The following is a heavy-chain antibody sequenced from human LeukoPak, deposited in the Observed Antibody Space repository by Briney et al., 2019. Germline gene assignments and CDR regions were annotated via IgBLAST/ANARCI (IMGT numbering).Heavy chain of an antibody. CDR3: ARDSVVGRPLYFQH. J-gene: IGHJ1*01. V-gene: IGHV3-33*01. D-gene: IGHD2-15*01. CDR2: IYYDGSNE. CDR1: GFTFSDYG. Sequence: PGRSLRLSCVTSGFTFSDYGMHWVRQAPGKGLEWVAIIYYDGSNEYYADSVKGRFTISRDNSKNMLYLQMNSLRAEDTALYYCARDSVVGRPLYFQHWSQGTLVTVSS.